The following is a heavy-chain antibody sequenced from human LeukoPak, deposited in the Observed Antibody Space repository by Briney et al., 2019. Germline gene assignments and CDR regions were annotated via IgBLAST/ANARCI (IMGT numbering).Heavy chain of an antibody. J-gene: IGHJ5*01. D-gene: IGHD1-26*01. V-gene: IGHV3-20*04. Sequence: GGSLRLSCAASGFTFDDYGMSWVRQAPGRGLEWVSGVNWNGGSTGYAESVKGRFTISRDNAKNSLSLQMNSLRAEDTALYYCARDEVGATTREVWFDSWGQRTLVTVSS. CDR2: VNWNGGST. CDR1: GFTFDDYG. CDR3: ARDEVGATTREVWFDS.